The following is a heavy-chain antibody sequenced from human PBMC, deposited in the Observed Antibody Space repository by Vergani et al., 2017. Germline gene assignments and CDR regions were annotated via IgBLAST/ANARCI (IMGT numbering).Heavy chain of an antibody. J-gene: IGHJ4*02. CDR3: ARLNLMDSSGYRY. V-gene: IGHV4-39*01. D-gene: IGHD3-22*01. Sequence: QLQLQESGPGLVKPSETLSLTCTVSGGSISSSSYYWGWIRQPPGKGLEWIGSIYYSGSTYYNPSLKSRVTISVDTSQNQFSLKLSSVTAADTAVYYCARLNLMDSSGYRYWGQGTLVTVSS. CDR2: IYYSGST. CDR1: GGSISSSSYY.